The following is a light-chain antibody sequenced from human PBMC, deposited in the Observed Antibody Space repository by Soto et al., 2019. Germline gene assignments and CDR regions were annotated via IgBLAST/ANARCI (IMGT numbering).Light chain of an antibody. CDR1: QGIGDT. Sequence: EIVMTQSPATLSVSPGEGATLFCRASQGIGDTLAWYQQKPGQTPRLLIYDTSIRATGVPARFSGSRSGAEFTLTISCLQSEDFAVYYWQHYVNWPLTFGGGTKVESK. V-gene: IGKV3-15*01. CDR2: DTS. J-gene: IGKJ4*01. CDR3: QHYVNWPLT.